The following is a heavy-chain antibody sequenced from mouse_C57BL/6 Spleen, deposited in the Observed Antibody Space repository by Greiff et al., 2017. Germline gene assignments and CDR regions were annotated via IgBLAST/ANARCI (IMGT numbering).Heavy chain of an antibody. J-gene: IGHJ1*03. CDR2: INPNYGTT. CDR1: GYSFTDYN. Sequence: VHVKQSGPELVKPGASVKISCKASGYSFTDYNMNWVKQSNGKSLEWIGVINPNYGTTSYNQKFKGKATLTVDQSSSTAYMQLNSLTSEDSAVYYCARKGSNYWYFDVWGTGTTVTVSS. V-gene: IGHV1-39*01. CDR3: ARKGSNYWYFDV. D-gene: IGHD2-5*01.